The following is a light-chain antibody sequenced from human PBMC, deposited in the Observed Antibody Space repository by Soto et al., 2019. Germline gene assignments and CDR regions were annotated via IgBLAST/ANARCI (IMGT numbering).Light chain of an antibody. V-gene: IGKV3-20*01. CDR2: ETS. Sequence: EIVLTQSPGTLSLSPGERATLSCRASQSVNSNYLAWYQQKPGQAPRLLMYETSTRATGIPDRFSGSGSGTDFTLTITRLEPEDFAVYYCQQYGGSPRTFGQGTRLEI. CDR1: QSVNSNY. J-gene: IGKJ5*01. CDR3: QQYGGSPRT.